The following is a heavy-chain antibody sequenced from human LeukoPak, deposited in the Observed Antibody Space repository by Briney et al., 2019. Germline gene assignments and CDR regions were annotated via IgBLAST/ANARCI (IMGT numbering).Heavy chain of an antibody. D-gene: IGHD5-18*01. V-gene: IGHV4-59*11. CDR1: GGSISSHY. Sequence: SETLSLTCTVSGGSISSHYWSWIRQSPGKGLEWIGFMHYRGNTNSNPSLKSRVTISVDTSKNQVSLKLSSVTAADTAMYYCARGPAISLDTGYFDYWGQGTLVTVSS. CDR3: ARGPAISLDTGYFDY. J-gene: IGHJ4*02. CDR2: MHYRGNT.